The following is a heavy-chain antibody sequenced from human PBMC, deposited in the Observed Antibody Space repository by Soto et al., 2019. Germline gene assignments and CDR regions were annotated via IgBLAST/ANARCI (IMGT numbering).Heavy chain of an antibody. Sequence: GGSLRLSCAASGFTFSSYDVHWVRQATGKGLEWVSAIGTAGDTYYPGSVKGRFTISRENAKNSLYLQMNSLRAGDTAVYYCARAKPISIVRGVTRAYYFDYWGQGTLGTGSS. V-gene: IGHV3-13*01. CDR3: ARAKPISIVRGVTRAYYFDY. CDR1: GFTFSSYD. J-gene: IGHJ4*02. CDR2: IGTAGDT. D-gene: IGHD3-10*01.